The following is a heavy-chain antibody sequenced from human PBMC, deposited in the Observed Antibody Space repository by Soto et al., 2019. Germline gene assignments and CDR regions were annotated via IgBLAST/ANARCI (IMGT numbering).Heavy chain of an antibody. Sequence: ASVKVSCKASGGTFSSYAISWVRQAPGQGLEWMGGIIPIFGTANYAQKFQGRVTITADESTSTAYMELSSLRSEDTAVYYCLYYYDSSGPLWGQGTLVTVSS. CDR1: GGTFSSYA. J-gene: IGHJ4*02. CDR2: IIPIFGTA. V-gene: IGHV1-69*13. D-gene: IGHD3-22*01. CDR3: LYYYDSSGPL.